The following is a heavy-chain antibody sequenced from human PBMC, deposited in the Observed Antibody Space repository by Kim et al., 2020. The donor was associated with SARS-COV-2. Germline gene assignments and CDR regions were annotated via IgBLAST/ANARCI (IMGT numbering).Heavy chain of an antibody. V-gene: IGHV3-11*01. CDR3: ARADGMYV. Sequence: TLHYADSVKGRLTISRDNAKNSLYLQRNSLSAEDTAVYYCARADGMYVWGQGTTVTVSS. J-gene: IGHJ6*02. CDR2: TL.